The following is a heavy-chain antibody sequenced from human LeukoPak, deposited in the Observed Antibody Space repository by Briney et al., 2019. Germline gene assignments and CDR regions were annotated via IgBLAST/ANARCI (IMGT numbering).Heavy chain of an antibody. J-gene: IGHJ4*02. D-gene: IGHD3-9*01. CDR3: ARDDDILTGYSLGY. CDR1: GFIFSSYG. CDR2: ISYDGSNK. V-gene: IGHV3-30*03. Sequence: GRSLRLSCVASGFIFSSYGMHWVRQAPGKGLEWVAVISYDGSNKYYADSVKGRFTISRDNSKNTLYLQMNSLRAEDTAVYYCARDDDILTGYSLGYWGQGTLVTVSS.